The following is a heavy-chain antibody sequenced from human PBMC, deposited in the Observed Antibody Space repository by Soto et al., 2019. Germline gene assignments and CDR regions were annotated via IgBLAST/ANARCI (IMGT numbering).Heavy chain of an antibody. Sequence: PGGSLRLSCAASGLTFSSYAMTWVRQAPGKGLEWVSSFSGSGSNTYYADSVKGRFTISRDNSKNTLYLQMNSLRAEDTAVYSCAKGTSSWPYFYDYWGQGTLVTVSS. CDR3: AKGTSSWPYFYDY. CDR1: GLTFSSYA. D-gene: IGHD6-13*01. J-gene: IGHJ4*02. V-gene: IGHV3-23*01. CDR2: FSGSGSNT.